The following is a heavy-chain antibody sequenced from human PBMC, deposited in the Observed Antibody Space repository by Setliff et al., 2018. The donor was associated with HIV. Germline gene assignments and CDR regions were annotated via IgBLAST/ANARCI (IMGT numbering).Heavy chain of an antibody. CDR2: VSAIGRT. V-gene: IGHV4-61*02. J-gene: IGHJ5*02. CDR1: GGPVSGSYF. CDR3: AREGDSSAWYRFDP. Sequence: SETLSLTCTVSGGPVSGSYFWSWIRQPAGKGLEWIGRVSAIGRTNYNPSLKSRVTVAVDTSKNQFSLRLNSVTAADTAVYFCAREGDSSAWYRFDPWGQGTLVTVSS. D-gene: IGHD6-13*01.